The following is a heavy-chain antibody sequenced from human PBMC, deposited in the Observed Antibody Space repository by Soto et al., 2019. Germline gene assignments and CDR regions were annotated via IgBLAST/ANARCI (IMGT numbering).Heavy chain of an antibody. CDR2: ISYDGSNK. CDR1: GFTFSSYA. CDR3: AREGGSYYRTLDS. D-gene: IGHD1-26*01. J-gene: IGHJ5*01. V-gene: IGHV3-30-3*01. Sequence: QVQLVESGGGVVQPGRSLRLSCAASGFTFSSYAMHWVRQAPGKVLELVAVISYDGSNKYYADSVKGRFTISRDNSKNTLYLQMNFLIAEDTAVYYCAREGGSYYRTLDSWGQGTLVTFSS.